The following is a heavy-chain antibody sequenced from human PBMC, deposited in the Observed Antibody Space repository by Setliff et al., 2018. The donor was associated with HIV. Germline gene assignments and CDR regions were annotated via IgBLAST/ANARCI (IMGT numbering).Heavy chain of an antibody. V-gene: IGHV4-39*07. D-gene: IGHD6-19*01. CDR1: GGSISTTSSY. CDR3: ARDNEQMAVPGAVFDY. Sequence: SETLSLTCTVSGGSISTTSSYWGWIRQSPGKGLEWIANIYYRGNTYYNPSLKRRVTISVDTSKHQFSLKLDSVTAADTAVYYCARDNEQMAVPGAVFDYWGQGTLVTVSS. J-gene: IGHJ4*02. CDR2: IYYRGNT.